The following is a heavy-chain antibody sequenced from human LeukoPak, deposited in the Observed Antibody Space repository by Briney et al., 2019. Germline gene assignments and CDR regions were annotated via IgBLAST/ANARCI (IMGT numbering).Heavy chain of an antibody. CDR1: GYTFTSYD. J-gene: IGHJ5*02. Sequence: ASVKVSCKASGYTFTSYDINWVRQATGQGLEWMGWMNPNSGNTGYAQKFQGRVTITRNTSISTAYMELSSLRSEDTAVYYCSRGGDLPIGPAAITWFDPWGQGTLVTVSS. CDR2: MNPNSGNT. V-gene: IGHV1-8*03. D-gene: IGHD2-2*01. CDR3: SRGGDLPIGPAAITWFDP.